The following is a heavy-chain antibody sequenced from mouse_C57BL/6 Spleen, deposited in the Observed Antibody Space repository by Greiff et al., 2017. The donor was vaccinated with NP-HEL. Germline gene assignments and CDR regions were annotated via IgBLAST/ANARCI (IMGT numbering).Heavy chain of an antibody. V-gene: IGHV2-9-1*01. J-gene: IGHJ2*01. D-gene: IGHD4-1*02. CDR1: GFSLTSYA. Sequence: VKLMESGPGLVAPSQSLYITCTVSGFSLTSYARRGVRQPPGKGLEWLGVIWTGGGTNYNLALKSRLSISKDNSKSQVFLKMNSLQTDDTARYYCARSTGAFDYWGQGTTLTVSS. CDR3: ARSTGAFDY. CDR2: IWTGGGT.